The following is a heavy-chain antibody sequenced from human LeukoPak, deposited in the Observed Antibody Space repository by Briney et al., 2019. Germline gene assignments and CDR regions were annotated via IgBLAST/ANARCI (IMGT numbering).Heavy chain of an antibody. CDR2: IYTSGST. CDR3: ARELDTAMVTYYFDY. J-gene: IGHJ4*02. CDR1: GGSISSGSYY. D-gene: IGHD5-18*01. Sequence: PSQTLSLTCTVSGGSISSGSYYWSWIRQPAGKGLEWIGRIYTSGSTNYNPSHKSRVTISVDTSKNQFSLKLSSVTAADTAVYYCARELDTAMVTYYFDYWGQGTLVTVSS. V-gene: IGHV4-61*02.